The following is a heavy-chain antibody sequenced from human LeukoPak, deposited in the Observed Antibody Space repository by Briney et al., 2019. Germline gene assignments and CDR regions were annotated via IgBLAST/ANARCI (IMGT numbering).Heavy chain of an antibody. J-gene: IGHJ4*02. Sequence: ASVKVSCKVSGYTLTELSIHWVRQAPGKGLERMGGFDPEDGETFYAQKFQGRVTMTEDTSTDTAYMELSSLRSEDTAVYYCATGVYYDTTRFDYWGQGTLVTVSS. D-gene: IGHD3-22*01. V-gene: IGHV1-24*01. CDR3: ATGVYYDTTRFDY. CDR2: FDPEDGET. CDR1: GYTLTELS.